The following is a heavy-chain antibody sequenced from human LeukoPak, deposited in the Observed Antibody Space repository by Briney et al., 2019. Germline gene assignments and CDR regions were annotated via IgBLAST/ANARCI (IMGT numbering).Heavy chain of an antibody. J-gene: IGHJ4*02. V-gene: IGHV4-39*01. CDR3: ARVGASTGYSSGWYPFDY. CDR2: IYYSGST. CDR1: GGSTSSSNYY. D-gene: IGHD6-19*01. Sequence: SETLSLTCTVSGGSTSSSNYYWGWIRQPPGKGLEWIGSIYYSGSTYYNPSLKSRVTISVDTSKNQFSLKLSSVTAADTAVYYCARVGASTGYSSGWYPFDYWGQGTLVTVSS.